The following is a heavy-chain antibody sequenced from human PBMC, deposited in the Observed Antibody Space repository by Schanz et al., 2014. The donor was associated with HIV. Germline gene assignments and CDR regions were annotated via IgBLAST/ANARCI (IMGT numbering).Heavy chain of an antibody. J-gene: IGHJ6*02. Sequence: QVQLVESGGGVVQPGRSLRLSCAGSGFSFDTFGIHWVRQAPGRGLEWLAVTSSDGSGKFYVDSVKGRFTISRDNSKNSLSLLIKSLRAEDAAVYYCAKDRNYYESKYRGKGNYYYYYGMDVWGQGTTVTVSS. CDR2: TSSDGSGK. V-gene: IGHV3-30*18. CDR3: AKDRNYYESKYRGKGNYYYYYGMDV. CDR1: GFSFDTFG. D-gene: IGHD3-22*01.